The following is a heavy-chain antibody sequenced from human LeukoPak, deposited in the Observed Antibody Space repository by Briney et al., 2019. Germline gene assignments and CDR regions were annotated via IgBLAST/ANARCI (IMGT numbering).Heavy chain of an antibody. V-gene: IGHV3-23*01. CDR1: GFIFRSYG. Sequence: PGGSLRLSCAASGFIFRSYGMSWVRQAPGKGLECVSVISGSGGSTNYADSVKGRLTISRDNSKNTLYLQMNSLGAEDTAVYYCAKARGDSYGHFQYWGQGTLVTVSS. J-gene: IGHJ4*02. CDR2: ISGSGGST. D-gene: IGHD5-18*01. CDR3: AKARGDSYGHFQY.